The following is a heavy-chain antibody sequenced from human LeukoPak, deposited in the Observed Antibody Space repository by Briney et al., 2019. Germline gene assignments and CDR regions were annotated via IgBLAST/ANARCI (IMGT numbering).Heavy chain of an antibody. CDR1: GGSISSYY. V-gene: IGHV4-59*06. Sequence: SETLSLTCTVSGGSISSYYWSWIRQPPGKGLEWIGYIYYSGSTYYNPSLKSRVTISVDTSKNQFSLKLSSVTAADTAVYYCARGGYSYGSFDYWGQGTLVTVSS. D-gene: IGHD5-18*01. CDR2: IYYSGST. CDR3: ARGGYSYGSFDY. J-gene: IGHJ4*02.